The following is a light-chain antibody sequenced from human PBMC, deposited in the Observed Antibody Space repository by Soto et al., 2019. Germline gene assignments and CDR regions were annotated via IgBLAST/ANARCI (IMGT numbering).Light chain of an antibody. CDR1: NTDIGGHKY. CDR2: EVS. V-gene: IGLV2-8*01. Sequence: QSALTQPPSASGSPGQSVTISCTGTNTDIGGHKYVSWYQHHPGKAPKLIIYEVSERPSGVPDRFSGSKSGNAVSLTVSGLQADDEAIYYCSSYTGTNNFVLFGGGTKLTVL. J-gene: IGLJ2*01. CDR3: SSYTGTNNFVL.